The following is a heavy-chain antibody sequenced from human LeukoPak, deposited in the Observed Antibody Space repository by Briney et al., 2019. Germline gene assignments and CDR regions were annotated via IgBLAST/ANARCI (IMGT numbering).Heavy chain of an antibody. CDR2: ISYDGSNE. V-gene: IGHV3-30*03. Sequence: GGSLRLSCAASGLIFSTYGKHWVRQAPGKGLEWVAVISYDGSNEHYADSVKGRFTISRDNSKNTLYLQMNSLRAEDTAVYYCTVPQSGGNWFDPWGPGTQVTVSS. CDR1: GLIFSTYG. CDR3: TVPQSGGNWFDP. D-gene: IGHD3-16*01. J-gene: IGHJ5*02.